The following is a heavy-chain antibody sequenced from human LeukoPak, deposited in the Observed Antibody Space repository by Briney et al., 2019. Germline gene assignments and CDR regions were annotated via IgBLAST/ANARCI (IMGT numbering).Heavy chain of an antibody. D-gene: IGHD3-10*01. CDR2: ISGSGGST. J-gene: IGHJ6*02. Sequence: GGSLRLSCAASGFTFSSYAMSWVRQAPGKGLEWVSAISGSGGSTYYADSVKGRFTISRDNSKNTLYLQINSLRAEDTAVYYCASYGSGSYPLGYYYYYGMDVWGQGTTVTVSS. V-gene: IGHV3-23*01. CDR1: GFTFSSYA. CDR3: ASYGSGSYPLGYYYYYGMDV.